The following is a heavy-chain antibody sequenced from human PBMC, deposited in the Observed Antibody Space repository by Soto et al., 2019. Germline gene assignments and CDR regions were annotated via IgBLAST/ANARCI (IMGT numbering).Heavy chain of an antibody. J-gene: IGHJ4*02. CDR1: GGSLSGYY. V-gene: IGHV4-34*01. CDR2: INHSGST. CDR3: ARHATRSYDY. Sequence: SETLSLTCAVDGGSLSGYYWSWIRQPPGKGLECIGEINHSGSTNYNPSLKSRVTISVDTSKNQFTLNLNSVTAADTAVYYCARHATRSYDYWGQGTLVTVSS.